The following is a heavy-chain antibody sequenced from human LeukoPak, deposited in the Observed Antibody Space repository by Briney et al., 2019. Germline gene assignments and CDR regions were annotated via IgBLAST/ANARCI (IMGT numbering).Heavy chain of an antibody. CDR3: ARATRVVTAILNWFDP. CDR2: IRAYHGNT. J-gene: IGHJ5*02. V-gene: IGHV1-18*01. Sequence: ASVKVSCKAAGYTFTIYGNSWGRHAPGPGLERMGWIRAYHGNTNNAQKLQSRVHMTTDKSTSTAYRELRSLRSDDTAVYYCARATRVVTAILNWFDPWGQGTLVTVSS. D-gene: IGHD2-21*02. CDR1: GYTFTIYG.